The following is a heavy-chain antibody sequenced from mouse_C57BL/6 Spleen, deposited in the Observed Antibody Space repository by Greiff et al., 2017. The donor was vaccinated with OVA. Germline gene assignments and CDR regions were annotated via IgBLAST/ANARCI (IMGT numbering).Heavy chain of an antibody. CDR3: ARDYDGGYFDY. Sequence: EVHLVESGGGLVKPGGSLKLSCAASGFTFSSYAMSWVRQTPEKRLEWVATISDGGSYTYYPDNVKGRFTISRDNAKNNLYLQMSHLKSEDTAMYYCARDYDGGYFDYWGQGTTLTVSS. CDR1: GFTFSSYA. CDR2: ISDGGSYT. V-gene: IGHV5-4*01. D-gene: IGHD2-12*01. J-gene: IGHJ2*01.